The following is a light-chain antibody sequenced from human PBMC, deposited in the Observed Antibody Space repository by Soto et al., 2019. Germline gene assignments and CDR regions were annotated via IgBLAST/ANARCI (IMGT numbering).Light chain of an antibody. CDR2: LGS. Sequence: DVVMTQSPLSLPVTPGEPASISCRSSQRLLHSNGHHYLDWYRQKPGQSPQLLLYLGSNRASGVPDRFGGSGSGTDFTLKISRVEAEDVGVYYCMQALQSPRTFGQGPKLEIK. V-gene: IGKV2-28*01. CDR1: QRLLHSNGHHY. CDR3: MQALQSPRT. J-gene: IGKJ2*01.